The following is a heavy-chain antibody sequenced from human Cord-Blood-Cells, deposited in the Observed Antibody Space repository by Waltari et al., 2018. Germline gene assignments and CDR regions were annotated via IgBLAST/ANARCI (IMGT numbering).Heavy chain of an antibody. Sequence: QVQLQQWGAGLLKPSETLSLTCAVYGGSFSGYYWSWIRQPPGKGLEWIGEINHSGSTNDNPSLKSRVTISVDTSKNQFSLKLSSVTAADTAVYYCARSSSSWYFDYWGQGTLVTVSS. D-gene: IGHD6-13*01. CDR2: INHSGST. V-gene: IGHV4-34*01. CDR3: ARSSSSWYFDY. CDR1: GGSFSGYY. J-gene: IGHJ4*02.